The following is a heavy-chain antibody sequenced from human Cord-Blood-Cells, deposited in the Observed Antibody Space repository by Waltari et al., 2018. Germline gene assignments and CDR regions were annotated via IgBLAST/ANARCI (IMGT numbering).Heavy chain of an antibody. CDR1: GLPFDDYA. D-gene: IGHD7-27*01. V-gene: IGHV3-9*01. Sequence: EVQLVESGGGLVQPGRSLRLSCAASGLPFDDYAMHWVRQAPGKGLEWVSGISWNSGSIGYADSVKGRFTISRDNAKNSLYLQMNSLRAEDTALYYCARVSWGPDYWGQGTLVTVSS. J-gene: IGHJ4*02. CDR3: ARVSWGPDY. CDR2: ISWNSGSI.